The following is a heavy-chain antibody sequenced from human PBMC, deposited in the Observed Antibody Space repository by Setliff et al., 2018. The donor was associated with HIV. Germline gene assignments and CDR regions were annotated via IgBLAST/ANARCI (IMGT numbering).Heavy chain of an antibody. CDR3: ARQGSLCPDCYLDS. D-gene: IGHD2-21*01. Sequence: SETLSLTCTVSGGSISSGTYHWSWIRQPAGKGLEWIGNIYYSGSTYYNPSLKTRVTISVDGSKNQFSLKLKSVTAADTAVYYCARQGSLCPDCYLDSWGQGTLVTVSS. V-gene: IGHV4-39*01. J-gene: IGHJ4*02. CDR2: IYYSGST. CDR1: GGSISSGTYH.